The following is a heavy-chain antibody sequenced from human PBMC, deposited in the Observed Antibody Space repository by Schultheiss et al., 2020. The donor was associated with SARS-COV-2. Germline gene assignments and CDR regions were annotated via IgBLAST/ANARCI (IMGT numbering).Heavy chain of an antibody. CDR3: ARAGSVGCSSTSCSYGMDV. D-gene: IGHD2-2*01. CDR2: ISGSGGSI. J-gene: IGHJ6*02. CDR1: GFTFSSYA. Sequence: GGSLRLSCAASGFTFSSYAMHWVRQAPGKGLEWVSAISGSGGSIYYADSVKGRFTISRDNAKNSLYLQMNSLRAEDTAVYYCARAGSVGCSSTSCSYGMDVWGQGTTVTVSS. V-gene: IGHV3-21*04.